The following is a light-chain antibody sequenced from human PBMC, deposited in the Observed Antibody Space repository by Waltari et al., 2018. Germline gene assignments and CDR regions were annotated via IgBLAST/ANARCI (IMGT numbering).Light chain of an antibody. CDR3: AAWDGSLSAMV. CDR1: SSNIGSNT. V-gene: IGLV1-44*01. J-gene: IGLJ2*01. CDR2: NDN. Sequence: QSVLTQPPSASGTPGQRVSIFCSGSSSNIGSNTVNWYQQPPGTAPKLLISNDNQRPSGVPDRFSGSKSGTSASLAISGLQSEDEADYYCAAWDGSLSAMVFGGGTELTVL.